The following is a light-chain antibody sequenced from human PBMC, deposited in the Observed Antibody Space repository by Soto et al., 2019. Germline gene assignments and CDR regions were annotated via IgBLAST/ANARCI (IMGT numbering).Light chain of an antibody. CDR1: QTVRSNY. V-gene: IGKV3-20*01. CDR3: QQYASSPPVT. CDR2: GAS. Sequence: EIVLTQSPGTLSLSPGERATLSYRASQTVRSNYLAWYQQKPGQAPRLLIYGASSRATGIPDRFSGSGSGTDFTLTISRLEPEDFAVYYCQQYASSPPVTFGGGTRVEIK. J-gene: IGKJ4*01.